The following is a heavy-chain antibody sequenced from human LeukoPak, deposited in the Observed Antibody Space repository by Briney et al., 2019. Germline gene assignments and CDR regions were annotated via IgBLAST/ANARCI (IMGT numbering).Heavy chain of an antibody. CDR2: IYYSGST. J-gene: IGHJ4*02. CDR1: GGSISSYY. V-gene: IGHV4-59*01. D-gene: IGHD3-22*01. CDR3: ARDPSSGYYDY. Sequence: SETLSLTCTVSGGSISSYYWSWIRQPPGKGLEWIGYIYYSGSTNYNPSLKSRVTLSVDTSKNQFSLKLSSVTAADTAVYYCARDPSSGYYDYWGQGTLVTVSS.